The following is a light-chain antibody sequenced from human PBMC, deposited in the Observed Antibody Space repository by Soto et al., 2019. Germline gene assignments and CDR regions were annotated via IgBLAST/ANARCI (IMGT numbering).Light chain of an antibody. J-gene: IGKJ1*01. V-gene: IGKV1-5*03. Sequence: DIQRTQSHSNMTASVGARVTITCRASQTISSWLAWYQQKPGKAPKLLIYKASTLKSGVPSRFSGSGSGTEFTLTISSLQPDDFATYYCQHCNSYSEAFGQGTKVDIK. CDR3: QHCNSYSEA. CDR1: QTISSW. CDR2: KAS.